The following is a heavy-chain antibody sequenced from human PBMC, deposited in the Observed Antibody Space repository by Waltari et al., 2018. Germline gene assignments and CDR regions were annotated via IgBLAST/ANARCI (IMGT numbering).Heavy chain of an antibody. CDR1: GYTLTELS. D-gene: IGHD2-2*01. CDR2: FDPEDGET. J-gene: IGHJ6*02. CDR3: ATEDIVVVPAATRPLGDYYYYGMDV. V-gene: IGHV1-24*01. Sequence: QVQLVQSGAEVKKPGASVKVSCKVSGYTLTELSMHWVRQAPGKGLEWMGGFDPEDGETIYAQKFQGRVTMTEDTSTDTAYMELSSLRSEDTAVYYCATEDIVVVPAATRPLGDYYYYGMDVWGQGTTVTVSS.